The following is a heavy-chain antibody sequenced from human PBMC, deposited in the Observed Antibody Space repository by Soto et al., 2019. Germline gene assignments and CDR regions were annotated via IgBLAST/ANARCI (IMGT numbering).Heavy chain of an antibody. V-gene: IGHV1-69*01. CDR2: IIPIFGAP. D-gene: IGHD5-18*01. J-gene: IGHJ4*02. Sequence: QVQLVQSGAEVKKPGSSVKVSCKASGGTFSNTAFIWVRQAPGQGLEWMGGIIPIFGAPNYAQKFQGRLMIRADASASKAYMELNTLTSEDTAVYYCATPAEPLDTAMLKGLAHWGQGTLVTVSS. CDR1: GGTFSNTA. CDR3: ATPAEPLDTAMLKGLAH.